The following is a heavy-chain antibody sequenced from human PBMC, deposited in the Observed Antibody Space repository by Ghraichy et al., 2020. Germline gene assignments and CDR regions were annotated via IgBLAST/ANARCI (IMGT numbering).Heavy chain of an antibody. CDR1: GYTFTSYY. J-gene: IGHJ3*02. CDR2: INPSGGST. Sequence: ASVKVSCKASGYTFTSYYMHWVRQAPGQGLEWMGIINPSGGSTSYAQKFQGRVTMTRDTSTSTVYMELSSLRSEDTAVYYCATTDTLTEDIVVVPAANEIWGQGTMVTVSS. D-gene: IGHD2-2*01. CDR3: ATTDTLTEDIVVVPAANEI. V-gene: IGHV1-46*01.